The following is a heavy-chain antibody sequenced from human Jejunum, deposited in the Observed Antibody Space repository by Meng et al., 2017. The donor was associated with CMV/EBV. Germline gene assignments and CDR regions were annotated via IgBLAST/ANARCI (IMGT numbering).Heavy chain of an antibody. D-gene: IGHD5-12*01. J-gene: IGHJ4*02. Sequence: EVHLVESGGGLVKPGESLKLSCVASGFSFNTYSMNWVRQAPGKGLEWLSSISGSDNYIFYADSAKGRFTISRDNAKNSLYLQINSLRVDDTAVYYCARDKDVDPILGLRAFDSWGQGNLVTVSS. CDR1: GFSFNTYS. CDR2: ISGSDNYI. V-gene: IGHV3-21*01. CDR3: ARDKDVDPILGLRAFDS.